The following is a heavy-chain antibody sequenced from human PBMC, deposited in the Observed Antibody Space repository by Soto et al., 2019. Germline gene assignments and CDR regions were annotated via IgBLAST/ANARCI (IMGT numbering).Heavy chain of an antibody. CDR3: ARMNYYDTSGYPLDY. J-gene: IGHJ4*02. CDR1: GGYISSYY. D-gene: IGHD3-22*01. Sequence: SETLSLTCTVSGGYISSYYWSWIRQPPGKGLEWIGYIYFRGTTNYNPSLKSRVTMSADTSKNQFSLKLNSVTAADTAVYYCARMNYYDTSGYPLDYWGQGMMVTVS. V-gene: IGHV4-59*01. CDR2: IYFRGTT.